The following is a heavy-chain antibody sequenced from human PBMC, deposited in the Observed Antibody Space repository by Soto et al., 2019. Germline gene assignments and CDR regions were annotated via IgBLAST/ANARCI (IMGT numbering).Heavy chain of an antibody. CDR3: ARDRVAG. D-gene: IGHD6-19*01. Sequence: QVQLVESGGGVVQPGRSLRLSCAASGFTFSSYGMHWVRQAPGKGLEWVAIIWYDGNNKYYADSVKGRFTISRDNSKNTLYLQMNSLRVEDTAVYFCARDRVAGWGQGTLVTVSS. V-gene: IGHV3-33*01. CDR1: GFTFSSYG. CDR2: IWYDGNNK. J-gene: IGHJ4*02.